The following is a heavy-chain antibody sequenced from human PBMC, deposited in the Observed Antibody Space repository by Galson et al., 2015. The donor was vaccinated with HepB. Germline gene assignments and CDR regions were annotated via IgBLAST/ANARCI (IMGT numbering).Heavy chain of an antibody. CDR1: GFRLSDSW. V-gene: IGHV3-7*03. Sequence: SLRLSCAASGFRLSDSWMTWVRQSAERGLEWVANINEDGSAKRYLDSVKGRFTISRDNAKNSVFLQMDSLRADDTAIYYCARDSSLLGSGLPPGVAAADSPPTMFFDNWGQGTLVTVSS. D-gene: IGHD6-13*01. CDR3: ARDSSLLGSGLPPGVAAADSPPTMFFDN. CDR2: INEDGSAK. J-gene: IGHJ4*02.